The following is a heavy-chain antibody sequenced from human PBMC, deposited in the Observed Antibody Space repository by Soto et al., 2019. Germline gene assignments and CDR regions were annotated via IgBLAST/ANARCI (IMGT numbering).Heavy chain of an antibody. CDR1: GFISRSYS. V-gene: IGHV3-21*01. CDR3: SRDRGPRNLLSY. CDR2: ISSSSSSI. J-gene: IGHJ4*02. D-gene: IGHD3-10*01. Sequence: GGSLRPCRAASGFISRSYSMNLGRQAPGKGLELVSFISSSSSSIYYPDPVKGRFTISSDNAKNSQYQQMNSLTDEDTAVYYCSRDRGPRNLLSYRARGSLVLVSS.